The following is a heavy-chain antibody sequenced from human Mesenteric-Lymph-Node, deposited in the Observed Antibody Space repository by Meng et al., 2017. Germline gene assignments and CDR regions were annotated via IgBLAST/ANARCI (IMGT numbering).Heavy chain of an antibody. CDR2: IKDTGSDK. J-gene: IGHJ3*02. Sequence: GGSLRLSCVASGFTFRSYWMSWVRQAPGKGLEWVANIKDTGSDKYYVDSVKGRFTISRDNTKNSLYLQMDGLRAEDTAVYYCARYIYDNTAFDIWGQGTMVTVSS. CDR3: ARYIYDNTAFDI. D-gene: IGHD3-22*01. V-gene: IGHV3-7*01. CDR1: GFTFRSYW.